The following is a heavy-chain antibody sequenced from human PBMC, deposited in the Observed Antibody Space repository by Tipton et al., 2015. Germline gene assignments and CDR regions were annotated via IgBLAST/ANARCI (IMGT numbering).Heavy chain of an antibody. D-gene: IGHD4-17*01. CDR2: VYFSGST. CDR1: GGSISSNDYY. V-gene: IGHV4-39*01. CDR3: ARHASVRRYFDY. J-gene: IGHJ4*02. Sequence: LRLSCTVSGGSISSNDYYWAWIRQPPGKGLEWIVNVYFSGSTYYNPSLKSRVTMSVETSTNQFSLILSSVTAADTAVYFCARHASVRRYFDYWGQGTLVAVSS.